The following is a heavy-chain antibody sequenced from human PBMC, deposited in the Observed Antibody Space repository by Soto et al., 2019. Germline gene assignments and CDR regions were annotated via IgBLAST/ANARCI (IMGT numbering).Heavy chain of an antibody. CDR2: ISYDGSNK. D-gene: IGHD6-13*01. Sequence: VAVISYDGSNKYYADSVKGRFTISRDNSKNTLYLQMNSLRAEDTAVYYCAKDRTYSSSDRPFYGMDVWGQGTTVTVSS. V-gene: IGHV3-30*18. CDR3: AKDRTYSSSDRPFYGMDV. J-gene: IGHJ6*02.